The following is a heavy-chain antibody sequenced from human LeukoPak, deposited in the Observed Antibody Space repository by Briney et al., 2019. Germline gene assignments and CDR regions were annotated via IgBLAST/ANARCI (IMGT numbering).Heavy chain of an antibody. V-gene: IGHV3-23*01. CDR2: ISGSGGST. D-gene: IGHD3-10*01. J-gene: IGHJ4*02. CDR3: AKDRLSPMVRGVITDC. CDR1: GFTFSSYA. Sequence: GGSLRLSCAASGFTFSSYAMTWVRQAPGKGVEWVSAISGSGGSTYYADSAKGRFTISRDNSKNTLYLQMNSLRAEDTAVYYCAKDRLSPMVRGVITDCWGQGALVTVSS.